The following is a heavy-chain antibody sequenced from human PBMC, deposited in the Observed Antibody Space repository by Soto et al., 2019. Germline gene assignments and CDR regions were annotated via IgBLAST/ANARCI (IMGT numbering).Heavy chain of an antibody. CDR1: GYTFTSYG. D-gene: IGHD6-13*01. CDR2: IKAYNGNK. Sequence: GASVKVSCKASGYTFTSYGISWVRQAPGQGLEWMGWIKAYNGNKKYAQKLQGRVSMTTDTSTSTAYMELRSLRSDDTAVYYCARDLGQQLFDYWGQGTLVTVSS. V-gene: IGHV1-18*01. CDR3: ARDLGQQLFDY. J-gene: IGHJ4*02.